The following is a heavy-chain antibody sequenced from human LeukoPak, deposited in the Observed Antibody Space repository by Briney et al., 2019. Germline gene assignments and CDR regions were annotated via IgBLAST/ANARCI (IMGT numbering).Heavy chain of an antibody. CDR2: ISAYNGNT. D-gene: IGHD3-3*01. CDR3: ARDGGKYDFWSGYYMGGYYYYYMDV. J-gene: IGHJ6*03. Sequence: ASVKVSCKASGYTFTSYGISWVRQAPGQGLEWMGWISAYNGNTNYAQKLQGRVTMTTDTSTSTAYMELRSLRSDDTAVYYCARDGGKYDFWSGYYMGGYYYYYMDVWGKGTTVTVSS. CDR1: GYTFTSYG. V-gene: IGHV1-18*01.